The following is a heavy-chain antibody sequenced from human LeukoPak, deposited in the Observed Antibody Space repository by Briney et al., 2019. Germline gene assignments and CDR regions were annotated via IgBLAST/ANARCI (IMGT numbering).Heavy chain of an antibody. D-gene: IGHD3-10*01. CDR2: INPNSGGT. J-gene: IGHJ4*02. V-gene: IGHV1-2*02. Sequence: ASVKVSCKASGYTFTGYYMHWVRQAPGQGLEWMGCINPNSGGTNYAQKFQGRVTMTRDTSISTAYVELSRLRSDDTAVYYCARVFVDYYGSGSYTTGYWGQGALVTVSS. CDR3: ARVFVDYYGSGSYTTGY. CDR1: GYTFTGYY.